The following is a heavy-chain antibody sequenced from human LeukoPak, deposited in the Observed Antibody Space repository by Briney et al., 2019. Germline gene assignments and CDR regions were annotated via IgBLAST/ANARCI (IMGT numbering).Heavy chain of an antibody. V-gene: IGHV3-21*01. CDR1: GFTFSSYS. J-gene: IGHJ6*02. D-gene: IGHD3-3*01. CDR3: ARNWRQAIFGVEIYYYYGMDV. CDR2: ISSSSSYI. Sequence: GGSLRLSCAASGFTFSSYSMNWVRQAPGKGLEWVSSISSSSSYIYYADSVKGRFTISRDNAKNSLYLQMNSLRAEDTAVYYCARNWRQAIFGVEIYYYYGMDVWGQGTTVTVSS.